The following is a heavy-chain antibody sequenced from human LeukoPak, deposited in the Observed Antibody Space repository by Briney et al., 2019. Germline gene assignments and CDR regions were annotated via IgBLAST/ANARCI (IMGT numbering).Heavy chain of an antibody. CDR1: GDSVSSNSAA. J-gene: IGHJ5*02. Sequence: SQTLSLTCAISGDSVSSNSAAWNWIRQSPSRGLERLGRTYYRSKWYNDYAVSVKSRITINPDTSKNQFSLQLNSVTPEDTAVYYCARGSGIAAAGTLWFDPWGQGTLVTVSS. CDR2: TYYRSKWYN. V-gene: IGHV6-1*01. D-gene: IGHD6-13*01. CDR3: ARGSGIAAAGTLWFDP.